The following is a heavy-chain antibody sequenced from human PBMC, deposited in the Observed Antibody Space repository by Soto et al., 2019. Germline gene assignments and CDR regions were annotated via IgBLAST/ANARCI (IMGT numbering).Heavy chain of an antibody. Sequence: SQTLSLTCAISGDSVSSNTAAWHWIRQSPSRGLEWLGRTYFRSRWYNDYAVSVKSRITINADTSKNQFSLHLNSVSPEDTAVYYCARDLESGYSNYYYYLAVWGQGTTVTVSS. CDR3: ARDLESGYSNYYYYLAV. CDR1: GDSVSSNTAA. D-gene: IGHD5-12*01. J-gene: IGHJ6*03. V-gene: IGHV6-1*01. CDR2: TYFRSRWYN.